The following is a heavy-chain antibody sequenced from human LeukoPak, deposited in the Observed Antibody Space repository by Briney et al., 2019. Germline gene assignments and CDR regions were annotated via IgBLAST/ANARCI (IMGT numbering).Heavy chain of an antibody. Sequence: PGGSLRLSCAASGFTFSNAWMSWVRQAPGKGLEWVGRIKSKTDGGTTDYAAPVKGRFTISRDDSKNTLYLQMNSLTSEDTAVYYCSKDSSSGSSYYFHGMEVWGQGTTVTVSS. V-gene: IGHV3-15*01. CDR2: IKSKTDGGTT. CDR3: SKDSSSGSSYYFHGMEV. CDR1: GFTFSNAW. D-gene: IGHD3-10*01. J-gene: IGHJ6*02.